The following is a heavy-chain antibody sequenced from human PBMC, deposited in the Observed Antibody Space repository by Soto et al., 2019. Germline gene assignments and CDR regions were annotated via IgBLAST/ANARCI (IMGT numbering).Heavy chain of an antibody. CDR2: INPSGGST. CDR1: GYTFTSYY. CDR3: ARGYYDFWSGYDY. Sequence: GASVKVSCKASGYTFTSYYMHWVRQAPGQGLEWMGIINPSGGSTSYAQKFQGWVTMTRDTSVSTAYMELSRLRSDDTAVYYCARGYYDFWSGYDYWSQGTLVTVSS. V-gene: IGHV1-46*01. J-gene: IGHJ4*02. D-gene: IGHD3-3*01.